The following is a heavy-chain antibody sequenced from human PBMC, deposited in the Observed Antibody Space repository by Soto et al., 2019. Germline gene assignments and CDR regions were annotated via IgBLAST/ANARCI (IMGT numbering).Heavy chain of an antibody. CDR1: GGTFSSYA. J-gene: IGHJ4*02. V-gene: IGHV1-69*01. D-gene: IGHD2-15*01. CDR2: IIPIFGTA. Sequence: QVQLVQSGAEVKKPGSSVKVSCKASGGTFSSYAISWVRQAPGQGLEWMGGIIPIFGTANYAQKFQGRVTITADESTSTAYMELRSLRSEDTAVYYCARREGVVVESTGGFDYWGQGTLVTVSS. CDR3: ARREGVVVESTGGFDY.